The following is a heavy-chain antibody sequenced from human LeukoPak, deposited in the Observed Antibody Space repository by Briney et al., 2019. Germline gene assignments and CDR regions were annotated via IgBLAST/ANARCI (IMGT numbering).Heavy chain of an antibody. J-gene: IGHJ6*02. CDR3: ASTSGYFDRSYYYGMNV. D-gene: IGHD3-9*01. CDR1: GYTFTSYD. Sequence: ASVKVSCKASGYTFTSYDINWVRQATGQGLEWMGWMNPNSGNTGYAQKFQGRVTMTRNTSISTAYMELSSLRSEDTAVYYCASTSGYFDRSYYYGMNVWGQGTTVTVSS. CDR2: MNPNSGNT. V-gene: IGHV1-8*01.